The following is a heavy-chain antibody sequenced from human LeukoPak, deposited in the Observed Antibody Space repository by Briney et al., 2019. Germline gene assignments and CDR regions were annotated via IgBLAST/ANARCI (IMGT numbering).Heavy chain of an antibody. CDR1: GYSFTKFG. Sequence: ASVRVSCNVSGYSFTKFGISWVRQAPGQGLEWMGWISAHSGKTNYAPRLQDRVTMTTDTSTSAAYMDLRSLTSDDTAIYYCARVGSAYGDPLEYDYWGQGTLVIVSS. CDR2: ISAHSGKT. V-gene: IGHV1-18*01. CDR3: ARVGSAYGDPLEYDY. J-gene: IGHJ4*02. D-gene: IGHD4-17*01.